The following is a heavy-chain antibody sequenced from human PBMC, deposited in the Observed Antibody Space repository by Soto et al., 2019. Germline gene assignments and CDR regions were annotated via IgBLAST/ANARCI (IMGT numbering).Heavy chain of an antibody. CDR2: MNTNGGNT. CDR1: GSTFTSHD. J-gene: IGHJ4*02. V-gene: IGHV1-8*01. D-gene: IGHD5-18*01. Sequence: GASVNVSFKASGSTFTSHDINSVRQATGQGLEWMGWMNTNGGNTGYAQKFQGRVTMTSNTSISTAYMELSRLRSEDTAVYYCARSDSSDYFDYWGQGTLVTVSS. CDR3: ARSDSSDYFDY.